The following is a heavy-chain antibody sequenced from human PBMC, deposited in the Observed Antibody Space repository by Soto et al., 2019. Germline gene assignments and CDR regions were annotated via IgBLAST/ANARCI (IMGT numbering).Heavy chain of an antibody. J-gene: IGHJ4*02. Sequence: GGSLRLSCAASGFNFGNYYMSWVRQAPGKGLEWVANIKQDGSEKYYVDSVEGRFTISRDNARSSVYLQMNSLTAEDTAVYFCARAPAYFVVSTIDYFDDWGQGTRVTVSS. V-gene: IGHV3-7*05. CDR2: IKQDGSEK. CDR1: GFNFGNYY. D-gene: IGHD5-12*01. CDR3: ARAPAYFVVSTIDYFDD.